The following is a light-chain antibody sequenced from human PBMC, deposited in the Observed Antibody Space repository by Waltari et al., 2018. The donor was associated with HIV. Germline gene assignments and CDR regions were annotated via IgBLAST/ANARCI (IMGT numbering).Light chain of an antibody. CDR1: QSVGSIY. Sequence: EIVLTQSPGTLSLSPGARAILSCRASQSVGSIYLNWYQQKPGQAPRVLIYGASSRATGIPDRFSGSGSGTDFSLTISRLEPEDFAVYYCQQSGSSITFGQGTRLEIK. CDR3: QQSGSSIT. J-gene: IGKJ5*01. V-gene: IGKV3-20*01. CDR2: GAS.